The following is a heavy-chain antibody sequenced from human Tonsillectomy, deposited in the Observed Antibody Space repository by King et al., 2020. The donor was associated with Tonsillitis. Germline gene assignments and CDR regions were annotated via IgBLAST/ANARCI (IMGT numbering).Heavy chain of an antibody. CDR3: ARQMYCGGDCYNPDAFDI. CDR1: GYSFTSYW. V-gene: IGHV5-51*01. J-gene: IGHJ3*02. D-gene: IGHD2-21*02. CDR2: IYPGDSDT. Sequence: QLVQSGAEVKKPGESLKISCKGSGYSFTSYWIGWVRQMPGKGLEWMGIIYPGDSDTRYSPSFQGQVTISADKSISTAYLQWSSLKASDTAMYYCARQMYCGGDCYNPDAFDIWGQGTMVTVSS.